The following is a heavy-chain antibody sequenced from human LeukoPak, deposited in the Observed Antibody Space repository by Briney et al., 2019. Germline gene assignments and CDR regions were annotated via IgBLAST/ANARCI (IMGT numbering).Heavy chain of an antibody. CDR3: ASGIAAAGTFDY. Sequence: PSQTLSLTCTVSGGSISSGDYYWSWIRQPPGKGLEWIGYIYSSGSTNYNPSLKSRVTMSVDTSKNQFSLKLSSVTAADTAVYYCASGIAAAGTFDYWGQGTLVTVSS. CDR2: IYSSGST. CDR1: GGSISSGDYY. D-gene: IGHD6-13*01. V-gene: IGHV4-61*08. J-gene: IGHJ4*02.